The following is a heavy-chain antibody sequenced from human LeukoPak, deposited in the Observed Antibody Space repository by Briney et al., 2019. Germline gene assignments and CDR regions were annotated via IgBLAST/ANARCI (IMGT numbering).Heavy chain of an antibody. Sequence: NPSETLSLTCTVSGGSISSSSYYWGWIRQPPGKGLEWIGSIYYSGSTYYNPSLKSRVTISVDTSKNQFSLKLSSVTAADTAVYYCASSFYDSSGYYYRGMDVWGQGTTVTVSS. J-gene: IGHJ6*02. V-gene: IGHV4-39*01. D-gene: IGHD3-22*01. CDR3: ASSFYDSSGYYYRGMDV. CDR1: GGSISSSSYY. CDR2: IYYSGST.